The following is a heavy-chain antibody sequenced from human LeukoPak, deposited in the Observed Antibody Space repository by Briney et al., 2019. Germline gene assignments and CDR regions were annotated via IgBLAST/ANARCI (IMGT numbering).Heavy chain of an antibody. Sequence: GGSLRLSCAASGFTFDDYGMSRVRQAPGKGLEWVSSIGGGGVDTYYADSVKGRFTISRDNSKNTLYLQMNSLRVEDTAVYYCAKDPPTTGTTFDNWGRGTLVTVSS. CDR1: GFTFDDYG. D-gene: IGHD1-1*01. J-gene: IGHJ4*02. CDR3: AKDPPTTGTTFDN. CDR2: IGGGGVDT. V-gene: IGHV3-23*01.